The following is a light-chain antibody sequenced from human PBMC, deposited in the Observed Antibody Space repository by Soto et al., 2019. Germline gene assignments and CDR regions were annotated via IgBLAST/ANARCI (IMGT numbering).Light chain of an antibody. V-gene: IGKV1-39*01. Sequence: DIQMTQSPSSLSASVGDRVTITCRASQSISSYLNWYQQKPGKAPKLLIYAASSLQSGVPLRVRGRGTGTDFTPTIRSPQPEDFATYYCQQSYSTPPTFGQGTKVEIK. CDR3: QQSYSTPPT. CDR2: AAS. CDR1: QSISSY. J-gene: IGKJ1*01.